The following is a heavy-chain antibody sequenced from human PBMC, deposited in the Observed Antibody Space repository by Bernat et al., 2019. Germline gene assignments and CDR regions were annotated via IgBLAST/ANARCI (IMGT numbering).Heavy chain of an antibody. CDR3: ARGSYSQYYFDY. CDR2: ISTSKSYI. D-gene: IGHD1-26*01. CDR1: GFTFSSYT. J-gene: IGHJ4*02. V-gene: IGHV3-21*01. Sequence: VQLVESGGGLVKPGGSLRLSCAASGFTFSSYTMNWVRQAPGKGLEWVSSISTSKSYIYYADSVKGRFTISRDNAKNSLYLQMNSLRAEDTAVFYCARGSYSQYYFDYWGQGTLVTVSS.